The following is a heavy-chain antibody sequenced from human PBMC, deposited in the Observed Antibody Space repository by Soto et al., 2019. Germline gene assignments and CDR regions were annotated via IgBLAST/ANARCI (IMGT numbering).Heavy chain of an antibody. CDR1: GFTFSSYA. CDR3: AKDGYYGMDV. J-gene: IGHJ6*02. Sequence: GRSLRLSCAASGFTFSSYAMSWVRQAPGKGLEWVSAISGSGGSTYYADSVKGRFTISRDNSKNTLYLQMNRLRAEDTAVYYCAKDGYYGMDVWGQGTTVTVSS. V-gene: IGHV3-23*01. CDR2: ISGSGGST.